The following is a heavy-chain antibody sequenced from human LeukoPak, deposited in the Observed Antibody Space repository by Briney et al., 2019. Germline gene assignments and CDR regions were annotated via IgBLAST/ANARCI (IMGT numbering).Heavy chain of an antibody. CDR3: AKDSGSYYFDY. V-gene: IGHV3-9*01. J-gene: IGHJ4*02. D-gene: IGHD1-26*01. CDR1: GFTFDDYA. Sequence: GGSLRLSCAASGFTFDDYAMHWVRQAPGKRLEWVSGISWNSGSIGYADSVKGRFTISRDNAKNSLYLQMNSLRAEDTALYYCAKDSGSYYFDYWGQGTLVTVSS. CDR2: ISWNSGSI.